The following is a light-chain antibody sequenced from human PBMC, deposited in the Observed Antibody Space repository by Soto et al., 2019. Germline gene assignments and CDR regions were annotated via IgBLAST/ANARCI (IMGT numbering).Light chain of an antibody. CDR2: GAF. CDR1: QNVNTN. CDR3: QQYNNWPRT. V-gene: IGKV3-15*01. J-gene: IGKJ1*01. Sequence: EIVMTQSPATLSVSPGERASLSCRASQNVNTNLAWYQQKPGQAPRLLIYGAFSRATNIPARFGGSGSGTEFTLTISSLQSEDFAVYYCQQYNNWPRTFGQGTRVEI.